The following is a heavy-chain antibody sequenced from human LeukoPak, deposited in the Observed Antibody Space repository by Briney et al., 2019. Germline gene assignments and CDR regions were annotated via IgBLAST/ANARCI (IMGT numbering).Heavy chain of an antibody. CDR2: ISPNSGGT. CDR3: ARAYCSSTSCYSYYYYMDV. D-gene: IGHD2-2*02. CDR1: GYTFTGCY. Sequence: ASVKVPCRASGYTFTGCYMHWVRQAPGQPLEWMGWISPNSGGTNYAQKFQGRVTMTRDTSISTAYMELSRLRSDDTAVYYCARAYCSSTSCYSYYYYMDVWGKGTTVTVSS. V-gene: IGHV1-2*02. J-gene: IGHJ6*03.